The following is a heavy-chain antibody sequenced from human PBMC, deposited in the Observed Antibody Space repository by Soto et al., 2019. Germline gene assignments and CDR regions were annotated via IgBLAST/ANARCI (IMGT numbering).Heavy chain of an antibody. D-gene: IGHD2-2*01. CDR1: GGSISSYY. V-gene: IGHV4-59*08. Sequence: QVQLQESGPGLVKPSETLSLTCTVSGGSISSYYWSWIRQPPGKGLEWIGYIYYSGSTNYNPSLKSRVNISVDTSKNKFSLKLSSVTAADTAVYYCARGIVVVTYAIPSSYWYFDLWGRGTLVTVSS. CDR3: ARGIVVVTYAIPSSYWYFDL. J-gene: IGHJ2*01. CDR2: IYYSGST.